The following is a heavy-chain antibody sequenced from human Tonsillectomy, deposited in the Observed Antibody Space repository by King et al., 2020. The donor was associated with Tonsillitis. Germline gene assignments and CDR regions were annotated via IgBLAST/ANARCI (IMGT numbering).Heavy chain of an antibody. CDR3: ATYNWNYSYMDV. CDR2: IYYSGST. D-gene: IGHD1-20*01. CDR1: GGSISGYY. J-gene: IGHJ6*03. Sequence: VQLQESGPGLVKPSETLSLTCTVSGGSISGYYWSWIRQPPGKGLEWIGYIYYSGSTNYNPSLQSRVTISVDTSKNLYSLELRSVTAADTAVYYCATYNWNYSYMDVWGKGTTVTVSS. V-gene: IGHV4-59*08.